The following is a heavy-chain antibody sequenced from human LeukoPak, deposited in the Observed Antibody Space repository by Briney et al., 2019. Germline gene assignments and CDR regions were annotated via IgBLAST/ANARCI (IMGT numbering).Heavy chain of an antibody. CDR3: ARDNWGIDS. CDR2: IIGDGSGA. CDR1: GFTFSSYW. D-gene: IGHD7-27*01. V-gene: IGHV3-74*01. J-gene: IGHJ4*02. Sequence: GGSLRLSCAASGFTFSSYWMHWVRQSPGKGLVWVSRIIGDGSGATYADSVKGRFTISRDNAKNTLYLQMNSLRAEDTAVYYCARDNWGIDSWGQGTLVTVSS.